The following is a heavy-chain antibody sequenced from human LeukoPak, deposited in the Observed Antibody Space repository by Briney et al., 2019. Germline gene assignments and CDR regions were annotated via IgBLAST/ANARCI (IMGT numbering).Heavy chain of an antibody. CDR1: GDSVSRKSAA. J-gene: IGHJ4*02. CDR3: ARDLVVPAAIKIQIFDY. CDR2: TYYRSKWYN. D-gene: IGHD2-2*01. V-gene: IGHV6-1*01. Sequence: SQTLSLTCVVSGDSVSRKSAAWHWIRQSPSRGLEWLGRTYYRSKWYNDYAESVKSRITINPDTSKNQFSLQLNSVTPEDTAVYYCARDLVVPAAIKIQIFDYWGQGTLVTVSS.